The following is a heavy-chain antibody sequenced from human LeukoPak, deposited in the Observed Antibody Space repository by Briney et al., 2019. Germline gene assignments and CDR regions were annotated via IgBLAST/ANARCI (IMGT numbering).Heavy chain of an antibody. D-gene: IGHD1-26*01. CDR1: GYIFTSFG. CDR2: ISAYNGHT. V-gene: IGHV1-18*01. CDR3: ARDQVVGATAGTFDY. Sequence: ASVKVSCKASGYIFTSFGISWVRQAPGQGLEWMGWISAYNGHTNYAQKLQGRVTVTTDTSTSTAYMELTSLRSDDTAVYCCARDQVVGATAGTFDYWGQGTLVTVSS. J-gene: IGHJ4*02.